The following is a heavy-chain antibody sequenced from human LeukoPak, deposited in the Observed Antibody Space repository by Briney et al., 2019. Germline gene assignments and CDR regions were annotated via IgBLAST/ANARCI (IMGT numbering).Heavy chain of an antibody. CDR1: GFTVSSNY. V-gene: IGHV3-66*02. CDR2: IYSGGST. D-gene: IGHD3-3*01. CDR3: ARDKIFWSGYYDY. J-gene: IGHJ4*02. Sequence: GGSLRLSCAASGFTVSSNYMSWVRQAPGKGLGWVSVIYSGGSTYYADSVKGRFTISRDNSKNTLYLQMNSLRAEDTAVYYCARDKIFWSGYYDYWGQGTLVTVSS.